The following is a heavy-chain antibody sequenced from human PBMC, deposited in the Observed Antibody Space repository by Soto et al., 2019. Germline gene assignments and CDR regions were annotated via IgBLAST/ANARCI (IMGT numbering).Heavy chain of an antibody. CDR1: GGSISSSSYY. CDR3: ASTGYYYYGMDV. J-gene: IGHJ6*02. V-gene: IGHV4-39*01. Sequence: SETLSLTCTVSGGSISSSSYYWGWIRQPPGKGLEWIGSIYYSGSTYYNPSLKSRVTISVGTSKNQFSLKLSSVTAADTAVYYCASTGYYYYGMDVWGQGTTVTVSS. CDR2: IYYSGST.